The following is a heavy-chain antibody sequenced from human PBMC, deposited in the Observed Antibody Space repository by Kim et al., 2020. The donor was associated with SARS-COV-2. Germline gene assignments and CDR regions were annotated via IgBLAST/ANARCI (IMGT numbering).Heavy chain of an antibody. V-gene: IGHV4-34*01. CDR3: ARGRGMITFGGVIVIDYFDY. D-gene: IGHD3-16*02. Sequence: RVTISVDTSKNQFSLKLSSVTAADTAVYYCARGRGMITFGGVIVIDYFDYWGQGTLVTVSS. J-gene: IGHJ4*02.